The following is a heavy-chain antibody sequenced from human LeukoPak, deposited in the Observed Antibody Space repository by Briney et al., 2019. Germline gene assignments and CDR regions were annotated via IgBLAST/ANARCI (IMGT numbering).Heavy chain of an antibody. Sequence: PSQTLSLTCTVSGGSISSGDYYWSWIRQPPGKGLEWIGYIYYSGSTYYNPSLKSRVTISVDTSKNQFSLKLSSVTAADTAVYYCARASYYYGSGSYYNDYWGQGTLVTVSS. D-gene: IGHD3-10*01. CDR1: GGSISSGDYY. J-gene: IGHJ4*02. CDR3: ARASYYYGSGSYYNDY. V-gene: IGHV4-30-4*01. CDR2: IYYSGST.